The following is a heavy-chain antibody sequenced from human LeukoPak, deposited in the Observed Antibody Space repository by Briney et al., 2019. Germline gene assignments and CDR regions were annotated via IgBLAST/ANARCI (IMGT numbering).Heavy chain of an antibody. J-gene: IGHJ5*02. CDR3: ARGNDYYGSGRQSYFDP. CDR1: GGSISDYY. Sequence: SETLSLTCSASGGSISDYYWTWIRQSPEKGLEWIGYIQSIGGTNYNPSLKSRVTISVDTSKNQFSLKLTSVTAADTAFYYCARGNDYYGSGRQSYFDPWGQGTLVIVSS. CDR2: IQSIGGT. D-gene: IGHD3-10*01. V-gene: IGHV4-59*01.